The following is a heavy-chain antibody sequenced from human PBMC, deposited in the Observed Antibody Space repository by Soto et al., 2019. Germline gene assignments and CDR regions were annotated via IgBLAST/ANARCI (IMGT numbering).Heavy chain of an antibody. J-gene: IGHJ6*02. CDR1: GYTFTSYG. Sequence: QVQLVQSGAEVKKPGASVKVSCKASGYTFTSYGISWVRQAPGQGLEWMGWISAYNGNTNYAQTLQGRVTMTTDTSTSKDYMELRSLRADDTAVYYCAVLVGAYRIWARYGMDVWGQGTTVTVSS. V-gene: IGHV1-18*01. CDR3: AVLVGAYRIWARYGMDV. D-gene: IGHD2-21*01. CDR2: ISAYNGNT.